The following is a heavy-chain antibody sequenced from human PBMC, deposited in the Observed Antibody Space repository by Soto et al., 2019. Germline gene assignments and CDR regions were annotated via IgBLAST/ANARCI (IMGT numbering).Heavy chain of an antibody. CDR3: AEDIGSSSWYWSATLDY. J-gene: IGHJ4*02. CDR2: VSYDGSNK. D-gene: IGHD6-13*01. V-gene: IGHV3-30*18. Sequence: QVQLVESGGGVVQPGRSLRLSCAASGFTFSSYGMHWVRQAPGKGLEWVAVVSYDGSNKYYADSVKGRFTISRDNSKNTLYLQMNSLRAEDTAVYYCAEDIGSSSWYWSATLDYWGQGTLVTVSS. CDR1: GFTFSSYG.